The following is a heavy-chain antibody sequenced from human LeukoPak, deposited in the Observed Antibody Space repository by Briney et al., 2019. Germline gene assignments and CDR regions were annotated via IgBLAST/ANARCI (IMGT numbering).Heavy chain of an antibody. CDR3: ARDSVGATNYFDY. D-gene: IGHD1-26*01. CDR1: GFTFSSYA. J-gene: IGHJ4*02. V-gene: IGHV3-30-3*01. Sequence: PGGSLRLSCAASGFTFSSYAMHWVRQAPGKGLEWVEVISYDGSNKYYADSVKGRFTISRDNSKNTLYLQMNSLRAEDTAVYYCARDSVGATNYFDYWGQGTLVTVSS. CDR2: ISYDGSNK.